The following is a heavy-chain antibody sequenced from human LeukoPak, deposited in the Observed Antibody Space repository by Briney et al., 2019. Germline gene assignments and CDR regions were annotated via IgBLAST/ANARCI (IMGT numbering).Heavy chain of an antibody. Sequence: GGALRLSCAASGFTFSSYSMNWVRQAPGKGLEGVSSISSSSSYIYYADSVKGRFTISRDNAKNSLYLQMNSLRAEDTAVYYCARDREYYDYVWGSYRYTGPSDYWGQGTLVTVSS. CDR2: ISSSSSYI. D-gene: IGHD3-16*02. V-gene: IGHV3-21*01. J-gene: IGHJ4*02. CDR3: ARDREYYDYVWGSYRYTGPSDY. CDR1: GFTFSSYS.